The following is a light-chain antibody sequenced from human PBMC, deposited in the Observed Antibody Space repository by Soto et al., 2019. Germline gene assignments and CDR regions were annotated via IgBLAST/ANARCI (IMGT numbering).Light chain of an antibody. CDR2: AAS. J-gene: IGKJ1*01. Sequence: DIHITQSPSSLSASVGDRVTITCRASQSISSYLNWYQQKPGKAPKLLIYAASSLQSGVPSRFSGSGSGTDFTLTISSLQPEDFATYYCQKSDSTPGAFGQGTKVDIK. V-gene: IGKV1-39*01. CDR1: QSISSY. CDR3: QKSDSTPGA.